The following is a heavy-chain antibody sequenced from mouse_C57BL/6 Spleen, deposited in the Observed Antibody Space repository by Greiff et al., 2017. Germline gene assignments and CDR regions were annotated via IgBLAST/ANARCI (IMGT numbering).Heavy chain of an antibody. CDR1: GYTFTSYW. Sequence: VQLQQPGAELVKPGASVKMSCKASGYTFTSYWITWVKQRPGQGLEWIGDIYPGSGSTNYNEKFKSKATLTVDTSSSTACMHLSSLTSEDSAVYYCAYYSNFFDDWGQGTTLTVSS. CDR3: AYYSNFFDD. J-gene: IGHJ2*01. D-gene: IGHD2-5*01. CDR2: IYPGSGST. V-gene: IGHV1-55*01.